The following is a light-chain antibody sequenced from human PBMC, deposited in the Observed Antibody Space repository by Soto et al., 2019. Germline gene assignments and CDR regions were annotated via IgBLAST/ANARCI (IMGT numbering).Light chain of an antibody. CDR3: QQYENLPT. J-gene: IGKJ5*01. Sequence: QMTQSPSSLSASVGDRVTITCQASQNINNYLNWYQQKPGRAPKLLISDASNLEAGVPSRFRGSGSGTDFTFTISRLQPEDIATYYCQQYENLPTFGQGTRLEIK. CDR2: DAS. V-gene: IGKV1-33*01. CDR1: QNINNY.